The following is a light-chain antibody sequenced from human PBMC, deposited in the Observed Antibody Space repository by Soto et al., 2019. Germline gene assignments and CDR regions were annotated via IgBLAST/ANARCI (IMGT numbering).Light chain of an antibody. V-gene: IGKV3-20*01. Sequence: EIVLTQSPGTLSLSPGERATLSCRASQYVSTTFFAWYQQKPGQAPRLLIYGTSNRATGIPDRFSGSESGTDFTLTISIPEPEDFAVYYCQQYGSSPLTFGGGTRMEIK. CDR2: GTS. J-gene: IGKJ4*01. CDR3: QQYGSSPLT. CDR1: QYVSTTF.